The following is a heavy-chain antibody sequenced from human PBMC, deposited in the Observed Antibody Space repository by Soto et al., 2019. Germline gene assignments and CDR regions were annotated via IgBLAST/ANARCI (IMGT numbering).Heavy chain of an antibody. Sequence: SETLSLTCAVYGGSFSGYYWSWIRQPPGKGLEWIGEINHSGSTNYNPSLKSRVTISVDTSKNQFSLKLSSVTAADTAVYYCARSYLSHSRAATDFDYWGQGTLVTVSS. CDR1: GGSFSGYY. V-gene: IGHV4-34*01. J-gene: IGHJ4*02. CDR2: INHSGST. CDR3: ARSYLSHSRAATDFDY. D-gene: IGHD2-15*01.